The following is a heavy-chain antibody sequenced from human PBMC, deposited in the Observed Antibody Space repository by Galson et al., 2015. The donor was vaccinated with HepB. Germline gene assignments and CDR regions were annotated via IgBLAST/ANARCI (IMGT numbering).Heavy chain of an antibody. D-gene: IGHD1-26*01. J-gene: IGHJ4*02. V-gene: IGHV3-7*03. CDR3: AREPRIVGATDFDY. Sequence: SLRLSCAASGFTFSSYWMSWVRQAPGKGLEWVADIKQDGSEKYYVDSVKGRFIISRDNAKNSLYLQMSNLRAEDTAVYYCAREPRIVGATDFDYWGQGTLVTVSS. CDR1: GFTFSSYW. CDR2: IKQDGSEK.